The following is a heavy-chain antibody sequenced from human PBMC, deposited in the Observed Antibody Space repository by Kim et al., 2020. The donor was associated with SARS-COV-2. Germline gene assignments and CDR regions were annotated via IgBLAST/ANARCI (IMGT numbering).Heavy chain of an antibody. CDR1: GGSISSGGYY. CDR3: ARDRGGSSGYRLDY. Sequence: SETLSLTCTVSGGSISSGGYYWSWIRQHPGKGLEWIGYIYYSGSTYYNPSLKSRVTISVDTSKNQFSLKLSSVTAADTAVYYCARDRGGSSGYRLDYWGQGTLVTVSS. V-gene: IGHV4-31*03. D-gene: IGHD3-22*01. J-gene: IGHJ4*02. CDR2: IYYSGST.